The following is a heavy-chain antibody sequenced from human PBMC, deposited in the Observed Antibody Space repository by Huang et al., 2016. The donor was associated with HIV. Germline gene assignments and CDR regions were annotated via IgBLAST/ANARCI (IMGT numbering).Heavy chain of an antibody. J-gene: IGHJ5*02. Sequence: QVQLVPFGAEVKKPWASVTVSCKVSGKSVSEVAMHWGRQAPGKGVEWMGGLGAIEVGTGYTQKFQGRVSMTEDTSTDTAYMELRGLMSDDTAVYYCVTSRKTISGGRVGWFDPWGQGTLVTVSS. CDR1: GKSVSEVA. V-gene: IGHV1-24*01. D-gene: IGHD3-3*01. CDR2: LGAIEVGT. CDR3: VTSRKTISGGRVGWFDP.